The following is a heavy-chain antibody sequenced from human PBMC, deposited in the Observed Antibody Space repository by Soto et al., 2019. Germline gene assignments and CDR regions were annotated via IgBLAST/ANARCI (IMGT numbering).Heavy chain of an antibody. J-gene: IGHJ6*02. CDR1: GGSISSSNW. D-gene: IGHD4-17*01. Sequence: SETLSLTCAVSGGSISSSNWWSWVRQPPGKGLEWIGEIYHSGSTNYNPSLKSRVTISVDKSKNQFSLKLSSVTAADTAVYYCARERGDYGDNYYYYYGMDVWGQGTTVTVSS. CDR2: IYHSGST. V-gene: IGHV4-4*02. CDR3: ARERGDYGDNYYYYYGMDV.